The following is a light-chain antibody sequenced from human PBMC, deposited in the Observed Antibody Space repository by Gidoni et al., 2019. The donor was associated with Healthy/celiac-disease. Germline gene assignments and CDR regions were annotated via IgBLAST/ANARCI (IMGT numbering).Light chain of an antibody. V-gene: IGKV2-28*01. J-gene: IGKJ2*01. CDR2: LGS. CDR3: MYTLQTPPYT. CDR1: QSLLHSNGYNY. Sequence: DIVMTQSPLSLPVTPGEPASISCRSSQSLLHSNGYNYLDWYLQKPGQSPQLLIYLGSDRASGVPDRFSGSGSGTDFTLKISRVEAEYIGVYYCMYTLQTPPYTFGQGTKLEIK.